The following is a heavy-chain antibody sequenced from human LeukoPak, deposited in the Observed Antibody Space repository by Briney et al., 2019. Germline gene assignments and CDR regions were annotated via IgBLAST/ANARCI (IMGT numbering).Heavy chain of an antibody. Sequence: GGSLRLSCAASGFTFSSYSMNWVRQAPGKGLEWVSSITSSGSYIYYADSVMGRFTISRDNTNNSLYLQMNSLRAEDTAVYYCARHVVAVGFDYWGQGTLVTVSS. J-gene: IGHJ4*02. CDR1: GFTFSSYS. CDR3: ARHVVAVGFDY. CDR2: ITSSGSYI. D-gene: IGHD3-22*01. V-gene: IGHV3-21*01.